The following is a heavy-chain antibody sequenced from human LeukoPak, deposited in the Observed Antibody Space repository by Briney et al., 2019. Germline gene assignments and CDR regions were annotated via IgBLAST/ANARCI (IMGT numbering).Heavy chain of an antibody. Sequence: ATVKISCKVCGYTFTDYYMHWVQQAPGKGLEWMGLVDPEDGETIYAEKFQGRVTITADTSTDTAYMELSSLRSEDTAVYYCATARKEMYDFWSGYYIGYWGQGTLVTVSS. CDR2: VDPEDGET. J-gene: IGHJ4*02. CDR1: GYTFTDYY. D-gene: IGHD3-3*01. V-gene: IGHV1-69-2*01. CDR3: ATARKEMYDFWSGYYIGY.